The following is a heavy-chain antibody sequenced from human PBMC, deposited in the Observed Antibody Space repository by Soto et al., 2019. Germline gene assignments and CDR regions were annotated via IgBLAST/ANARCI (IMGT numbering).Heavy chain of an antibody. J-gene: IGHJ6*02. CDR3: TKAGYYYYGMDV. CDR1: GFTFSNAW. V-gene: IGHV3-15*07. Sequence: LRLSCAASGFTFSNAWMNWVRQAPGKGLEWVGRIKSKTDGGTTDYAAPVKGRFTISRDDSKNTLYLQMNSLKTEDTAVYYCTKAGYYYYGMDVWGQGTTVTVSS. CDR2: IKSKTDGGTT.